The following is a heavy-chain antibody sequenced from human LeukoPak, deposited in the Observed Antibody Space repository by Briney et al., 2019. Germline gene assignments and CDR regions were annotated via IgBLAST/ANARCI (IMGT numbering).Heavy chain of an antibody. CDR2: IGGGDSQI. J-gene: IGHJ4*02. CDR1: GFTFTSHW. CDR3: ARWGHSDYSSFPTKFDY. V-gene: IGHV3-21*05. D-gene: IGHD4-11*01. Sequence: PGGSLRLSCTASGFTFTSHWMHWVRQVPGKGLEWVSYIGGGDSQIFYADSVKGRFTISRDNAKNSLYLQMSSLRAEDTAIYYCARWGHSDYSSFPTKFDYWGQGTLVTVSS.